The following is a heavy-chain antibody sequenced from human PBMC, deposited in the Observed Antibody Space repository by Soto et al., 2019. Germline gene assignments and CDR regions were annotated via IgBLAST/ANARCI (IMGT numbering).Heavy chain of an antibody. V-gene: IGHV3-33*01. J-gene: IGHJ6*02. CDR1: GFTFSSYG. D-gene: IGHD1-26*01. Sequence: QVQLVESGGGVVQPGRSLRLSCAASGFTFSSYGMHWVRQAPGKGLEWVAVIWYDGSNKYYADSVKGRFTISRDNSKNTLYLQMNSLRAEDTAVYYCAGEPPTRDYYYYYGMDVWGQGTTVTVSS. CDR2: IWYDGSNK. CDR3: AGEPPTRDYYYYYGMDV.